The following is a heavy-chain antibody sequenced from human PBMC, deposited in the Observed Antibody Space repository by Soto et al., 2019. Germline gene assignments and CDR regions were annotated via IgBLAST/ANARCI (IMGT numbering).Heavy chain of an antibody. Sequence: EVQLVESGGGLVKPGGSLRLSCAASGFTFSSYSVNWVRQAPGKGLEWVSSISSSSSYIYYADSVKGRFTISRDNAKNSLYLQMNSLRAEDTAVYYCARDCSSTRCYVGGFDYWGQGTLVTVSS. CDR2: ISSSSSYI. CDR1: GFTFSSYS. V-gene: IGHV3-21*01. CDR3: ARDCSSTRCYVGGFDY. J-gene: IGHJ4*02. D-gene: IGHD2-2*01.